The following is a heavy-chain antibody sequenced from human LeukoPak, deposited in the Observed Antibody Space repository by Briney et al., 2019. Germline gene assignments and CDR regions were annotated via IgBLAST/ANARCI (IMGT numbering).Heavy chain of an antibody. CDR1: GGSISSYY. CDR2: IYYSGST. V-gene: IGHV4-59*01. CDR3: ARGADRFLEWSRLDY. D-gene: IGHD3-3*01. J-gene: IGHJ4*02. Sequence: PSETLSLTCTVSGGSISSYYWSWIRQPPGKGLEWIGYIYYSGSTNYNPSLKSRVTISVDTSKNQFSLKLSSVTAADTAVYYCARGADRFLEWSRLDYWGQGTLVTVSS.